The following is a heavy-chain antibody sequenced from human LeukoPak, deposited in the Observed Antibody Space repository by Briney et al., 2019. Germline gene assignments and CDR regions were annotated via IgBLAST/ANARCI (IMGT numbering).Heavy chain of an antibody. J-gene: IGHJ3*02. CDR3: ARDMDTAMAPSRDAFDI. D-gene: IGHD5-18*01. CDR1: GFTFSSYA. V-gene: IGHV3-30-3*01. CDR2: ISYDGSNK. Sequence: GGSLRLSCAASGFTFSSYAMHWVRQAPGKGLEWVAVISYDGSNKYYADSVKGRFTISRDNSKNTLYLQMNSLRAEDTAVYYCARDMDTAMAPSRDAFDIWGQGTMVTVSS.